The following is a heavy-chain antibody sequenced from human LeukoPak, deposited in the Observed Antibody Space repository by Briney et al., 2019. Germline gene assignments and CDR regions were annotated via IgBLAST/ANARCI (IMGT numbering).Heavy chain of an antibody. CDR1: GGSISSYY. CDR3: ARGFLGYCSGGSCYMDV. Sequence: SETLSLTCTVSGGSISSYYWSWIRQPPGKGLEWIGYIYYSGSTNYNPSLKSRVTISVDTSKNQFSLKLSSVTAADTAVYYCARGFLGYCSGGSCYMDVWGKGTTVTVSS. J-gene: IGHJ6*03. D-gene: IGHD2-15*01. CDR2: IYYSGST. V-gene: IGHV4-59*01.